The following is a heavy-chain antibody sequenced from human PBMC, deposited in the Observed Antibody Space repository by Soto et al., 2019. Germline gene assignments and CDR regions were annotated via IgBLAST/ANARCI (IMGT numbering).Heavy chain of an antibody. D-gene: IGHD3-10*01. CDR3: ASLPYHNSYRGFDY. CDR1: TYTFTNYW. V-gene: IGHV5-51*01. CDR2: IYPPDSDT. Sequence: PGEYLKISCQGSTYTFTNYWIGWVRQMPGKGPELMGLIYPPDSDTKYSPSFQGQVTISADKSSSTAYLRWSSLKASDSAIYYCASLPYHNSYRGFDYWGQGTPVTVSS. J-gene: IGHJ4*02.